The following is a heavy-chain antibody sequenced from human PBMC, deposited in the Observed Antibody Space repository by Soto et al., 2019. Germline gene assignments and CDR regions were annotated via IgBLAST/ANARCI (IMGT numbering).Heavy chain of an antibody. CDR2: IYYSGST. CDR1: GGSISSGTYF. D-gene: IGHD1-1*01. J-gene: IGHJ4*02. V-gene: IGHV4-39*01. Sequence: QLQLHESGPGLLKPSETLSLTCNVSGGSISSGTYFWGWIRQPPGKGLEWIGSIYYSGSTYYNPSLKSRVTMSVDTSNQHFSMNRTSVTAATTAVYYCARQMRGTALSPFDYWGQGTLVTVSS. CDR3: ARQMRGTALSPFDY.